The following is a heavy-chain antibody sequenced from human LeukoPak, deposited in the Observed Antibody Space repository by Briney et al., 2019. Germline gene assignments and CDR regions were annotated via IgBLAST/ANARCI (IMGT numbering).Heavy chain of an antibody. CDR1: GYTFTDYY. J-gene: IGHJ4*02. V-gene: IGHV1-2*02. CDR3: ARDRASTNDY. CDR2: INPDRGDT. Sequence: GASVKVSCKASGYTFTDYYIHWVRQAPGQGLEWMGWINPDRGDTKYAQRFQGRVTMTRDTSINTVYMEVIRLISDDTAVYYCARDRASTNDYWGQGTLVTVSS.